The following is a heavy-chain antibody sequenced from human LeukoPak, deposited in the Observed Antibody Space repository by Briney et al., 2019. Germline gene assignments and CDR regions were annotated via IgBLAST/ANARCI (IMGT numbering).Heavy chain of an antibody. V-gene: IGHV3-23*01. Sequence: GGSLRLSCAASGFTFSSYAMSWVRQAPGKGLEWVSAFSGSSSSRYYANSVKGPFTSSRDNSKNTLYLQLYRLRTKDTAVYYCARDLGGYSYGSHVGYWGQGTLVTVSS. CDR2: FSGSSSSR. CDR1: GFTFSSYA. D-gene: IGHD5-18*01. J-gene: IGHJ4*02. CDR3: ARDLGGYSYGSHVGY.